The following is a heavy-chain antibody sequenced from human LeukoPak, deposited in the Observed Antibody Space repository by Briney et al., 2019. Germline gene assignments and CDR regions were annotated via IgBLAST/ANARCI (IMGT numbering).Heavy chain of an antibody. CDR3: ARGYGGNSAAFDI. CDR1: GFTFRSFG. V-gene: IGHV3-30*03. CDR2: ISYDGSNK. Sequence: GGSLRLSCLASGFTFRSFGMHWVRQAPGTGLEWVALISYDGSNKNYADSVKGRFTISRDDSKNILYLQMNSLRVEDTAVYFCARGYGGNSAAFDIWGQGTMVTVSS. D-gene: IGHD4-23*01. J-gene: IGHJ3*02.